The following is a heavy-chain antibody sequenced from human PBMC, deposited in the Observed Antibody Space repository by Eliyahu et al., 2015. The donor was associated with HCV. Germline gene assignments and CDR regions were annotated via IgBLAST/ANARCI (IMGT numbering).Heavy chain of an antibody. Sequence: EVQLLESGGGLVQPGGSLRLSCAASGFTFXSHAXSWVRKAAGKGLEXVSGFSGXGGRXXYADSVKGRFTISRDNSKNTLYLEMNSLRAEDTAVYYCAKDRIAVASYYYYYGMDVWGQGTTVTVSS. CDR2: FSGXGGRX. V-gene: IGHV3-23*01. CDR1: GFTFXSHA. D-gene: IGHD6-19*01. J-gene: IGHJ6*02. CDR3: AKDRIAVASYYYYYGMDV.